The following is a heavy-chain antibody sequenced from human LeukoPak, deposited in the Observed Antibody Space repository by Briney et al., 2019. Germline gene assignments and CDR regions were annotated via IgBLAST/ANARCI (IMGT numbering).Heavy chain of an antibody. V-gene: IGHV2-5*01. CDR3: AHYGDYRFLYYFDY. J-gene: IGHJ4*02. CDR2: IYWNNDN. D-gene: IGHD4-17*01. CDR1: GFSLSTVGVG. Sequence: ESGPTLVKPTQTLTLTCTFSGFSLSTVGVGVGWIRQSPGKALEWLALIYWNNDNRYSPSLKNRLTITKDTSKNQVVLTMTMMSPVDTATYYCAHYGDYRFLYYFDYWGQGTLVTVSS.